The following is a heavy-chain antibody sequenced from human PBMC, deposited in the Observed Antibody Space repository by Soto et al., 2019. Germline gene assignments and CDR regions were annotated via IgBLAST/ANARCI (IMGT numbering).Heavy chain of an antibody. Sequence: PGGSLRLSCAASGSTFSSYSMNWVRQAPGKGLEWVSSISSSSSYIYYADSVKGRFTISRDNAKNSLYLQMNSPRAEDTAVYYCARRQVMVYAIAGNYYYGMDVWGQGTTVTVSS. D-gene: IGHD2-8*01. J-gene: IGHJ6*02. CDR3: ARRQVMVYAIAGNYYYGMDV. V-gene: IGHV3-21*01. CDR1: GSTFSSYS. CDR2: ISSSSSYI.